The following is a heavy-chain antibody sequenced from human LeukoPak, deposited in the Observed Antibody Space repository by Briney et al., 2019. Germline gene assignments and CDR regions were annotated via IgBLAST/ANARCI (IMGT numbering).Heavy chain of an antibody. Sequence: RPGRSLRLSCAASGFTFSSYGMHWVRQAPGKGLEWVAVISYDGSNKYYADSVKGRFTISRDNSKNTLYLQMNNLRAEDTAVYYCAKDLYYYDSSGYYYFDYWGQGTLVTVSS. D-gene: IGHD3-22*01. CDR3: AKDLYYYDSSGYYYFDY. CDR1: GFTFSSYG. J-gene: IGHJ4*02. V-gene: IGHV3-30*18. CDR2: ISYDGSNK.